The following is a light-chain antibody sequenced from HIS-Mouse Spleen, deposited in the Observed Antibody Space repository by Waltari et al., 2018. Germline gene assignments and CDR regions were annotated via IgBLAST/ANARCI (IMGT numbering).Light chain of an antibody. CDR2: EGS. CDR3: CSYAGSSSWV. Sequence: QSALTQPASVSGSPGPSITISCTGTSSDVGSYTLVSWYQQHPGKAPKLMIYEGSKRPSGVSNRFSGSKSGNTASLTISGLQAEDEADYYCCSYAGSSSWVFGGGTKLTVL. J-gene: IGLJ3*02. V-gene: IGLV2-23*01. CDR1: SSDVGSYTL.